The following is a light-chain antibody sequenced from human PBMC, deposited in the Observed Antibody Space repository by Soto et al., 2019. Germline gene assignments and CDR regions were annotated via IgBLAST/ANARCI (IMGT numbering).Light chain of an antibody. Sequence: EIVLTQSPATLSLSPGERATLSCRASQSVSSYLAWYQQKPGQAPRLLIYDASNRATGIPARFSGSGSGTDVTRTISSLEPEDFAVYYCQQRSNWLITFGQGTRLEIK. CDR3: QQRSNWLIT. J-gene: IGKJ5*01. CDR2: DAS. V-gene: IGKV3-11*01. CDR1: QSVSSY.